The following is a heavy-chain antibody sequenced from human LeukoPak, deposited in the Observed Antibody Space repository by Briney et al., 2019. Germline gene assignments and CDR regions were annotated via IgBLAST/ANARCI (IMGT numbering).Heavy chain of an antibody. J-gene: IGHJ4*02. D-gene: IGHD6-13*01. Sequence: SETLSLTCTVSGGSISRYYWNWIRQPPGKGLEWIGYINYSGNTKYNTSLKSRVTISVDTSKNQFSLKLSSVTAADTAVYYCTRAIAAAGTGFDYWGQGTLVTVSS. CDR2: INYSGNT. CDR1: GGSISRYY. CDR3: TRAIAAAGTGFDY. V-gene: IGHV4-59*12.